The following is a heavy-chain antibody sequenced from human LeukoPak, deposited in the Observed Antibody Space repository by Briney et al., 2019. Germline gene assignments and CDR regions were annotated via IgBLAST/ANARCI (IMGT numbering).Heavy chain of an antibody. CDR2: IKQDGSDK. V-gene: IGHV3-7*03. Sequence: GGSLRLSCAASGFTFNSYWMTWVRQAPGKGREWVADIKQDGSDKYYAGSVKGRFTISRDNAKNSLYLQMNSLRAEDTAVYFCARYNSAWKTDDYWGRGTLVTVSS. D-gene: IGHD6-19*01. CDR1: GFTFNSYW. CDR3: ARYNSAWKTDDY. J-gene: IGHJ4*02.